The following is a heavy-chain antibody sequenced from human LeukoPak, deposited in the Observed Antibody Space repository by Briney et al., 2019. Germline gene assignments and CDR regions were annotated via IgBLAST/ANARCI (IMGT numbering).Heavy chain of an antibody. CDR1: GFTFSSYW. CDR2: IKQDGSEK. CDR3: ARAFEVLDAFDI. V-gene: IGHV3-7*01. D-gene: IGHD3-9*01. J-gene: IGHJ3*02. Sequence: GGSLRLSCAATGFTFSSYWMSWIRQAPGKGLEWVANIKQDGSEKYYVDSVKGRFTISRDNAKNSLYLQMNSLRAEDTAVYYCARAFEVLDAFDIWGQGTMATVSS.